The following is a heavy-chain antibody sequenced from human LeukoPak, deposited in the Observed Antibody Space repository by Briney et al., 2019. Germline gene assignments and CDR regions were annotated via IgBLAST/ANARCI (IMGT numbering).Heavy chain of an antibody. J-gene: IGHJ4*02. CDR1: GFTFSGSA. CDR2: IRSKANSYAT. V-gene: IGHV3-73*01. D-gene: IGHD6-6*01. CDR3: AKLGQLVPEN. Sequence: PGGSLKLSCAASGFTFSGSAMHWVRQASGKGLEWVGRIRSKANSYATAYAASVKGRFTISRDDSKNTAYLQMNSLKTEDTAVYYCAKLGQLVPENWGQGALVTVSS.